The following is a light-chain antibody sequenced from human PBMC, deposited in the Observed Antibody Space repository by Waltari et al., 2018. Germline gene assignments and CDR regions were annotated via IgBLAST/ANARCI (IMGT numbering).Light chain of an antibody. J-gene: IGKJ3*01. Sequence: DIVMTQSPATLSLSPGERDTLSCRASQSVSSYLAWYQQKPGQAPRLLIFDASKRATGIPARFSGSGSGTDFTLTISSLEPEDFAVYYCQQRSNWPPIFTFGPGTKVDIK. CDR3: QQRSNWPPIFT. CDR1: QSVSSY. V-gene: IGKV3-11*01. CDR2: DAS.